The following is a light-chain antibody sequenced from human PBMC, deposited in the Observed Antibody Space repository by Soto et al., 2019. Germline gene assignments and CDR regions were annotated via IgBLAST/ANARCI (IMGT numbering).Light chain of an antibody. CDR2: DAS. CDR3: HQYENLPPA. J-gene: IGKJ5*01. CDR1: QDIANS. Sequence: DIQMTQSPSSLSASIGDRVILTCQASQDIANSLNWYQHKPGKAPKLLIYDASNLEKGVPARFSGSGSGTDFSFTISSLEHEDIATYDGHQYENLPPAFGQGTRLEIK. V-gene: IGKV1-33*01.